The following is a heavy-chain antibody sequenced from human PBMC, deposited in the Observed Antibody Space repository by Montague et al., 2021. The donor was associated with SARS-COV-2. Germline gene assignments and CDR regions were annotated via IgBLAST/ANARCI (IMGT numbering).Heavy chain of an antibody. CDR2: FYYSLNA. CDR3: ARDSFEAPLFFDY. V-gene: IGHV4-59*01. CDR1: GGSISTYY. Sequence: SETLSLTCTVSGGSISTYYWNWIRQSPGKGLEWLGYFYYSLNANYNPSLKGRLTMSVDTSENQVSLNLRSVTAADTAVYYCARDSFEAPLFFDYWGQGILVTVAS. J-gene: IGHJ4*02. D-gene: IGHD3-16*01.